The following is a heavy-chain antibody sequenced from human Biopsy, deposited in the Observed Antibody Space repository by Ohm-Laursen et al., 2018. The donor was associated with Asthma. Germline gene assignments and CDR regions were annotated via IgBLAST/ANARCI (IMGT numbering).Heavy chain of an antibody. D-gene: IGHD3-22*01. Sequence: TLSLTWSVYGGSISSGGYWTWIRQPPGKGLEWIGYISHSGSTYYNPSLKSRVSISIDTSKNQFSLKLSSVTAADTAVYYCARAQDYYDSRGYYRSFDYWGQGTLVTVSS. J-gene: IGHJ4*02. CDR2: ISHSGST. V-gene: IGHV4-31*02. CDR3: ARAQDYYDSRGYYRSFDY. CDR1: GGSISSGGY.